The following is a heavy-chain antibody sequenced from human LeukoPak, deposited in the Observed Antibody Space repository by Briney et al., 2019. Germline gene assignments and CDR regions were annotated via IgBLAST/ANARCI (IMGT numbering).Heavy chain of an antibody. Sequence: SETLSLTCTVSGGSISSYYWSWIRQPAGKGLEWIGRIYTSGSTNYNPSLKSRVTMSVDTSKNQFSLKLSSVTAADTAVYYCARDGWFGELWYRFDPWGQGTLVTVSS. CDR2: IYTSGST. V-gene: IGHV4-4*07. CDR3: ARDGWFGELWYRFDP. D-gene: IGHD3-10*01. CDR1: GGSISSYY. J-gene: IGHJ5*02.